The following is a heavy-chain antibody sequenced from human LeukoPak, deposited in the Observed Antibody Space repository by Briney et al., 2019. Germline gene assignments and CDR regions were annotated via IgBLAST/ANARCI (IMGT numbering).Heavy chain of an antibody. Sequence: ASVKVSCKASGYTFTGYYMHWVRQAPGQGLEWMGWINPNSGGTNCAQKFQGRVTMTRDTSISTAYMELSRLRSDDTAVYYCARVNILTGYPYYYYGMDVWGQGTTVTVSS. CDR1: GYTFTGYY. J-gene: IGHJ6*02. D-gene: IGHD3-9*01. CDR2: INPNSGGT. V-gene: IGHV1-2*02. CDR3: ARVNILTGYPYYYYGMDV.